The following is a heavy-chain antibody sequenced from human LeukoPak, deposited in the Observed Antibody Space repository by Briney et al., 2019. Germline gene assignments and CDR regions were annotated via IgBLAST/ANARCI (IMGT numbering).Heavy chain of an antibody. V-gene: IGHV4-31*03. D-gene: IGHD4-17*01. CDR1: GGSISSGGYY. CDR2: IYYSGST. CDR3: ARDSTVYGDYIF. Sequence: SETLSLTCTVSGGSISSGGYYWSWIRQHPGKGLEWIGYIYYSGSTYYNPSLKSRVTISVDTSKNQFSLELSSVTAADTAVYHCARDSTVYGDYIFWGQGTLVTVSS. J-gene: IGHJ4*02.